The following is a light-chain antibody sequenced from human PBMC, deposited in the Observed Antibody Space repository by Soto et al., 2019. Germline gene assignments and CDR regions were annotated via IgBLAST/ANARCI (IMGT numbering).Light chain of an antibody. CDR3: QQYNSYWT. CDR2: KAS. CDR1: QSISSW. V-gene: IGKV1-5*03. J-gene: IGKJ1*01. Sequence: DIQMTQSPSTLSASVGDRVTITCRASQSISSWLAWYQQKPGKAPKLLIYKASSVDSGVPSRFSGSGSGTDFTITISRLQADDFATYCWQQYNSYWTFGQGTKVEIK.